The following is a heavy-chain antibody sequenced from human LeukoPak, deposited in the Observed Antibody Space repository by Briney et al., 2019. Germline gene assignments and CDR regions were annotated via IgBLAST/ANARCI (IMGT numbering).Heavy chain of an antibody. Sequence: PSETLSLTCVVSGGAISYNYWNWIRQPAGKGLEWIGRIYTSGSTHCNPSLKSRVTMSIDMSKNQFSLKLSSVTAADTAVYYCARATAHGGGWFDPWGQGTLVTVSS. V-gene: IGHV4-4*07. D-gene: IGHD4-23*01. CDR1: GGAISYNY. CDR2: IYTSGST. J-gene: IGHJ5*02. CDR3: ARATAHGGGWFDP.